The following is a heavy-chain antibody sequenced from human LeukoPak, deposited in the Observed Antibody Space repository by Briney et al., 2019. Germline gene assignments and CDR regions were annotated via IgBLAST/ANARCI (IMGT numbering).Heavy chain of an antibody. J-gene: IGHJ3*02. V-gene: IGHV1-69*06. CDR2: IIPIFGTA. CDR3: ARPMTTVTTFAFDI. D-gene: IGHD4-17*01. Sequence: ASVKVSCKASGYIFTSYGISWVRQAPGQGLEWMGGIIPIFGTANYAQKFQGRVTITADKSTSTAYMELSSLRSEDTAVYYCARPMTTVTTFAFDIWGQGTMVTVSS. CDR1: GYIFTSYG.